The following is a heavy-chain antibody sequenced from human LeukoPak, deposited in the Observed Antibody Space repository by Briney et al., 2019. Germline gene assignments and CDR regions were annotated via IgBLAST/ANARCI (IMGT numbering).Heavy chain of an antibody. D-gene: IGHD6-6*01. CDR1: GFTFSSYW. V-gene: IGHV3-7*03. CDR2: IKEDGSAK. Sequence: PRGSLRLSCAASGFTFSSYWINWVRQAPGKGLEWVANIKEDGSAKYYVASVKGRFTISRDNAKNSLSLQMNSLRAEDMALYYCASSIAAQGAFDIWGQGTMVTVSS. J-gene: IGHJ3*02. CDR3: ASSIAAQGAFDI.